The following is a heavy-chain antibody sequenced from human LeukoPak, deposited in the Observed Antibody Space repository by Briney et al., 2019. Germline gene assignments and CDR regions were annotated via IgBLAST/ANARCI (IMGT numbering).Heavy chain of an antibody. V-gene: IGHV1-69*13. D-gene: IGHD1-26*01. CDR2: TIPIFGTA. Sequence: ASVKVSCKASGGTFSSYAISWVRQAPGQGLEWMGGTIPIFGTANYAQKFQGRVTITADESTSTAYMELSSLRSEDTAVYYCARTRYSGSYYPNYYYGMDVWGQGTTVTVSS. J-gene: IGHJ6*02. CDR1: GGTFSSYA. CDR3: ARTRYSGSYYPNYYYGMDV.